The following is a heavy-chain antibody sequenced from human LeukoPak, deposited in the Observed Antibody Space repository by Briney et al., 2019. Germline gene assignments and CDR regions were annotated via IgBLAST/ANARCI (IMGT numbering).Heavy chain of an antibody. Sequence: PVKVSCKAPDGTFSSYAISWVRQAPGQGLEWMGRIILVLVIANYAQKFQGRVTITADKSTSTAYMELSSLRSEDTAVYSCTRRPGEYGGNDFDYWGQGTLVTVSS. CDR3: TRRPGEYGGNDFDY. D-gene: IGHD4/OR15-4a*01. J-gene: IGHJ4*02. CDR1: DGTFSSYA. CDR2: IILVLVIA. V-gene: IGHV1-69*04.